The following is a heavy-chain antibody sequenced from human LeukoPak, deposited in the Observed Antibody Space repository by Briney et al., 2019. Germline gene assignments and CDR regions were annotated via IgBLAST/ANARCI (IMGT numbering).Heavy chain of an antibody. J-gene: IGHJ6*03. D-gene: IGHD6-25*01. CDR1: GGSISSYY. CDR3: ATDVIAAGPSYYMDV. CDR2: IYTSGST. Sequence: SETLSLICAVSGGSISSYYWSWIRQPPGKGLAWIGYIYTSGSTNYNPSLKSRVTISVDTSKNQFSLKLSSVTAADTALYYCATDVIAAGPSYYMDVWGKGTTVTVSS. V-gene: IGHV4-4*09.